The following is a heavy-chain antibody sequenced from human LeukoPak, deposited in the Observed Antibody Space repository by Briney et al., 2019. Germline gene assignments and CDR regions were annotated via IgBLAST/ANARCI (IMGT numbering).Heavy chain of an antibody. D-gene: IGHD2-2*01. V-gene: IGHV6-1*01. CDR3: ARRLTQYDCFDP. Sequence: SQPLSLTCAISGDSVSSNSVTWNWIRQSPSRGLEWLGRTYYRSTWYNDYAVSVRGRITVNPDTSKNQFSLHLNSVTPEDTAVYYCARRLTQYDCFDPWGQGILVTVSS. CDR2: TYYRSTWYN. J-gene: IGHJ5*02. CDR1: GDSVSSNSVT.